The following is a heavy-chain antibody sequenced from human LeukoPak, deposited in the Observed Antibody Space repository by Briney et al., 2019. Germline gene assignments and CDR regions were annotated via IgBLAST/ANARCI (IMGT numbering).Heavy chain of an antibody. CDR1: EYTFTGFY. Sequence: ASVKVSCKASEYTFTGFYMHWVRQGPGQGLEWMGWINPSSGDTNYAQKFQGRVTMTRDSSISTANMELSRLRSDDTAVDYCARALFSYDSSAYNAFDIWGQGTMVTVSS. CDR3: ARALFSYDSSAYNAFDI. J-gene: IGHJ3*02. V-gene: IGHV1-2*02. D-gene: IGHD3-22*01. CDR2: INPSSGDT.